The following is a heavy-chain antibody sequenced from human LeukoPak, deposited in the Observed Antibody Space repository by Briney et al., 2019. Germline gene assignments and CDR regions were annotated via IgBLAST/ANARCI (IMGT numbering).Heavy chain of an antibody. CDR3: AREYDTQGAFDI. V-gene: IGHV1-69*13. D-gene: IGHD3-22*01. J-gene: IGHJ3*02. Sequence: SVKVSCTASGGTFSSYAISWVRQAPGQGLEWMGGIIPIFGTANYAQKFQGRVTITADESTSTAYMELSSLRSEDTAVYYCAREYDTQGAFDIWGQGTMVTVSS. CDR1: GGTFSSYA. CDR2: IIPIFGTA.